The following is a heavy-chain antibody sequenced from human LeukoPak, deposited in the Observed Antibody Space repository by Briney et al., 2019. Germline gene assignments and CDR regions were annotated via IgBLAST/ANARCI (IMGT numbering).Heavy chain of an antibody. V-gene: IGHV3-21*04. CDR3: AKISGYGVYRYYSDY. CDR2: ISSSSSYI. Sequence: GGALTLSCAASGFTFTHYSMNSVGQAPGRGREWVSGISSSSSYIYYADSVKGRFTISRDNSKNTLYLQMNSLRAEDTAVYYCAKISGYGVYRYYSDYWGQGTLVTVSS. CDR1: GFTFTHYS. J-gene: IGHJ4*02. D-gene: IGHD5/OR15-5a*01.